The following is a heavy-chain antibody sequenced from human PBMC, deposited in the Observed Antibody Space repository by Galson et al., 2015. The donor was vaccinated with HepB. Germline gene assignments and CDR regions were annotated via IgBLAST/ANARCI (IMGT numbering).Heavy chain of an antibody. D-gene: IGHD2-2*01. J-gene: IGHJ5*02. CDR2: ISAYNGNT. Sequence: SVKVSCKASGYTFTSYGISWVRQAPGQGLEWMGWISAYNGNTNYAQKLQGRVTMTTDTSTSTAYMELRSLRSDDTAVYYCAEAAKPYNWFDPWGQGTLVTVSS. CDR1: GYTFTSYG. CDR3: AEAAKPYNWFDP. V-gene: IGHV1-18*01.